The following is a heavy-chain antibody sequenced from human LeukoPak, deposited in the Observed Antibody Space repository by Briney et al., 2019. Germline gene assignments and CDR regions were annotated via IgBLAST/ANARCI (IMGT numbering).Heavy chain of an antibody. D-gene: IGHD5-24*01. CDR1: GFTFTNYA. CDR3: ARDWVYKIDY. J-gene: IGHJ4*02. V-gene: IGHV3-74*01. Sequence: PGGSLRLSCAASGFTFTNYAMNWVRQAPGKGLVWVSRISHDGFISYADSVKGRFTISRDNAKNTLILQMNSLRAEDTAVYYCARDWVYKIDYWGRGTLVTVSS. CDR2: ISHDGFI.